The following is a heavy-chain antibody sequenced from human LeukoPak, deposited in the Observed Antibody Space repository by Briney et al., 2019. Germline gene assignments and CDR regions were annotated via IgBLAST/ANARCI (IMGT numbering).Heavy chain of an antibody. J-gene: IGHJ4*02. CDR2: IHHSGST. Sequence: SETLSLTCTVSGYSISSGYYWGWIRQPPGKGLEWIGSIHHSGSTYYNPSLKSRVTISVDTSKNQFFLKLSSVTAADTAVYCARRVGVYSSSTFDYWGQGTLVTVSS. D-gene: IGHD6-6*01. CDR1: GYSISSGYY. V-gene: IGHV4-38-2*02. CDR3: ARRVGVYSSSTFDY.